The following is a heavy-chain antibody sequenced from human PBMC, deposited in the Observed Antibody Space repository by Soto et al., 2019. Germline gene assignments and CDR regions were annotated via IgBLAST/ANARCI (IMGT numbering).Heavy chain of an antibody. D-gene: IGHD2-8*01. CDR3: ARQFRGVTYRWFVP. J-gene: IGHJ5*02. CDR1: SGSISSTIYS. V-gene: IGHV4-39*01. CDR2: IFYSGST. Sequence: QLQLQESGPGLVKPSETLSLTCTVSSGSISSTIYSWDWIRQPPGKGLEWIGSIFYSGSTYYNPSLKSRVSISVAPSTTQFSLTLTSVTAADRAVYYCARQFRGVTYRWFVPWGQGTLVTVSS.